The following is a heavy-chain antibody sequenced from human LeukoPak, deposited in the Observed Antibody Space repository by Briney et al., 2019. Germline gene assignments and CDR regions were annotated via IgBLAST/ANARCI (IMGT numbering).Heavy chain of an antibody. CDR2: INPNSGGT. D-gene: IGHD3-22*01. J-gene: IGHJ4*02. CDR3: ARAYYDSSGLGFDY. V-gene: IGHV1-2*06. CDR1: GYTFTDYY. Sequence: ASVKVSCKASGYTFTDYYIHWVRQAPGQGLEWMGRINPNSGGTNYAQKFQGRVTMTRGTSTSTAYMELSRLRSDDTAVYYCARAYYDSSGLGFDYWGQGTLVTVSS.